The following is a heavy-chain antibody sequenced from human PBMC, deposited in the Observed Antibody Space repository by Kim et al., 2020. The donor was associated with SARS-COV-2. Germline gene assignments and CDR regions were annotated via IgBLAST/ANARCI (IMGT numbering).Heavy chain of an antibody. Sequence: PKLQGRVTMTTDTSTSTAYMELRSLRSDDTAVYYCARAGVVVITGDWFDPWGQGTLVTVSS. D-gene: IGHD3-22*01. V-gene: IGHV1-18*01. J-gene: IGHJ5*02. CDR3: ARAGVVVITGDWFDP.